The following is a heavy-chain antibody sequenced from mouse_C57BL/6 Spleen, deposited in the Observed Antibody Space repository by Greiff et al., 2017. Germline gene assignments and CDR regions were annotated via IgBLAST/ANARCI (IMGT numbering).Heavy chain of an antibody. Sequence: VQLQQSGAELVRPGASVTLSCKASGYTFTDYEMHWVKQTPVHGLEWIGAIDPETGGTAYNQKFKGKAILTADKSSSTAYMELRSLTSEDSAVYYCTRNYYGSTFADWGQGTLVTVSA. D-gene: IGHD1-1*01. J-gene: IGHJ3*01. CDR1: GYTFTDYE. CDR2: IDPETGGT. V-gene: IGHV1-15*01. CDR3: TRNYYGSTFAD.